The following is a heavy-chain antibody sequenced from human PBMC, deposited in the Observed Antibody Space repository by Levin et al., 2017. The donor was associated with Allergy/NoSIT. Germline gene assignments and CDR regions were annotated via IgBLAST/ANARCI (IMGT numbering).Heavy chain of an antibody. V-gene: IGHV4-34*01. CDR3: ARHYSSSWYSWFDP. CDR1: GGSFSGYY. CDR2: INHSGST. J-gene: IGHJ5*02. Sequence: SETLSLTCAVYGGSFSGYYWSWIRQPPGKGLEWIGEINHSGSTNYNPSLKSRVTISVDTSKNQFSLKLSSVTAADTAVYYCARHYSSSWYSWFDPWGQGTLVTVSS. D-gene: IGHD6-13*01.